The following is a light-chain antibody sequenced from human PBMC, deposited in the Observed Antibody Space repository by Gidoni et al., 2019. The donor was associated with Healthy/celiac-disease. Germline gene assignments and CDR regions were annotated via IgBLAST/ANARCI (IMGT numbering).Light chain of an antibody. Sequence: DIQMTQSPSTLSASVGDRVTITCRASQSLSSWLAWYQQKPGKAPKLLIYKASSLESGVPSRFSGSGSGTEFTLTISSLQPDDFANYYCQQYNSYSTFXQXTKVEIK. J-gene: IGKJ1*01. CDR3: QQYNSYST. V-gene: IGKV1-5*03. CDR1: QSLSSW. CDR2: KAS.